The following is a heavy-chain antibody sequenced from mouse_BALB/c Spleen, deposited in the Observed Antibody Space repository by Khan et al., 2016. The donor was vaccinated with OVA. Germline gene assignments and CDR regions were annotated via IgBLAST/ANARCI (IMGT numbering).Heavy chain of an antibody. V-gene: IGHV2-2*01. CDR3: ARNRNGYFDY. Sequence: VQLQESGPGLVQPSQSLSITCTASGFSLTSYGVHWVRQSPGRGLEWLGMIWRGGSTDYNATFISRLSISKDNSKSQASFKMNSLQADDTAIYYCARNRNGYFDYWGQGTTLTVSS. CDR1: GFSLTSYG. J-gene: IGHJ2*01. D-gene: IGHD1-1*02. CDR2: IWRGGST.